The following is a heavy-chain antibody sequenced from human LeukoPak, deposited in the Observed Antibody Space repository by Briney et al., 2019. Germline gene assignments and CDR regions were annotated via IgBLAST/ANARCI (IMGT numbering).Heavy chain of an antibody. Sequence: GGSLRLSCAASGFTFSSYGMNWVRQAPGKGLEWVSGISWNSGSIGYADSVKGRFTISRDNAKNSLYLQMDNLRAEDTALYYCAKDWGSKAYYYYYYMDVWGKGTTVTISS. V-gene: IGHV3-9*01. CDR1: GFTFSSYG. D-gene: IGHD6-13*01. J-gene: IGHJ6*03. CDR2: ISWNSGSI. CDR3: AKDWGSKAYYYYYYMDV.